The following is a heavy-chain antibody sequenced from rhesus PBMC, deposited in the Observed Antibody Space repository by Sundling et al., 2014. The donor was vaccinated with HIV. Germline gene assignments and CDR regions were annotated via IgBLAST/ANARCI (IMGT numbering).Heavy chain of an antibody. D-gene: IGHD1-44*02. V-gene: IGHV4S2*01. Sequence: QVQLRESGPGLVKPSDTLPLTCAVSGASISSHYWSWIRQAPGKGLEWIGRIYGGGGSTDYNPSLKSRVTISIDTSKNQFSLKLTSVTAADTAVYYCAREEWQLYVDYWGQGVLVTVSS. CDR1: GASISSHY. J-gene: IGHJ4*01. CDR2: IYGGGGST. CDR3: AREEWQLYVDY.